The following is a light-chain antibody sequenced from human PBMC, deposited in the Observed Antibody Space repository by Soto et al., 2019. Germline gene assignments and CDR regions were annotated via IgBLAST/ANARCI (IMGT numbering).Light chain of an antibody. CDR1: SSDVGAYNF. CDR2: DVS. CDR3: CSYAGTYSPV. V-gene: IGLV2-11*01. J-gene: IGLJ3*02. Sequence: QSALTQPRSVSGSPGQSVTISCTGASSDVGAYNFVSWYQHNPGRAPKLMIFDVSARPSGVPDRFSGSKSGNTASLTISGLQAEDEADYYCCSYAGTYSPVFGGGTKVTV.